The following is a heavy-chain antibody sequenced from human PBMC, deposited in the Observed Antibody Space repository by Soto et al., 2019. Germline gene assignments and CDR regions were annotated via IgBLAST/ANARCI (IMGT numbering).Heavy chain of an antibody. CDR3: ARAAAGGYSAYEVFDY. CDR2: IYHSGST. CDR1: GGSISTSNW. J-gene: IGHJ4*02. V-gene: IGHV4-4*02. Sequence: PSETLSLTCAVSGGSISTSNWWSWVRQPPGKGLEWIGEIYHSGSTNYNPSLKSRVTISVDKSKNQFSLKLSSLTAADTAVYYCARAAAGGYSAYEVFDYWGQGTLVTVSS. D-gene: IGHD5-12*01.